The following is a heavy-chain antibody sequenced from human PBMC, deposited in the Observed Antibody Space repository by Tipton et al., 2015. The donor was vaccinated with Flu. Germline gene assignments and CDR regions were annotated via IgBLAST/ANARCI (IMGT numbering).Heavy chain of an antibody. V-gene: IGHV4-39*01. CDR3: AVVITIPPLNDFHF. Sequence: TLSLTCSVSGASISSSSYYWGWIRQPPGKGLEWIGSIFSSGRTYTSYNPSLKSPVTISVDTSKNQFSLRLSSVTAADTAVYYCAVVITIPPLNDFHFWGQGTLVTVSS. J-gene: IGHJ4*02. CDR1: GASISSSSYY. D-gene: IGHD2-21*01. CDR2: IFSSGRTYT.